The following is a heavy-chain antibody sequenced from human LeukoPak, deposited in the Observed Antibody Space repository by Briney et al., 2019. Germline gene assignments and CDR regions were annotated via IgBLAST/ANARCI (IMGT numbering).Heavy chain of an antibody. V-gene: IGHV3-21*01. Sequence: GGSLRLSCAASGFTFSSYSMNWVRQAPGKGLEWVSSISSSSSYIYYADSVKGRFTISRDNAKTSLYLQRNSPRAEDTAVYYCARDFRGLNDAFDIWGQGTMVTVSS. J-gene: IGHJ3*02. CDR2: ISSSSSYI. CDR1: GFTFSSYS. CDR3: ARDFRGLNDAFDI. D-gene: IGHD3-16*01.